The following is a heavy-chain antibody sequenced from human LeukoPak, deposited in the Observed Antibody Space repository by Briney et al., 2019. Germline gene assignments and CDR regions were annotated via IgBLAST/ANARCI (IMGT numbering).Heavy chain of an antibody. CDR3: ARRRYGEYNDWFDT. V-gene: IGHV5-51*01. D-gene: IGHD4-17*01. CDR1: GYSFTTYW. Sequence: GESLKTSCKGSGYSFTTYWIGWVRQMPGKGLGWMAIIYPGDSDTRYSPSFQGQVTISAEKSISTVYLQWSSLKASDTGRYYCARRRYGEYNDWFDTWGQGTPVTVSS. CDR2: IYPGDSDT. J-gene: IGHJ5*02.